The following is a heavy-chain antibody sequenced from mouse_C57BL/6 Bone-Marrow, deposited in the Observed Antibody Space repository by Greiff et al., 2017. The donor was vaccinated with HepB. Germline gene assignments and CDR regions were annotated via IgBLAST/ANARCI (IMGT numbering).Heavy chain of an antibody. CDR3: TTGDGYVNYFDY. Sequence: EVKLMESGAELVRPGASVKLSCTASGFNFKDDYMHWVKQRPEQGLEWIGWIDPENGDTEYAPKFKGKATITADKSSNTAYLQLSSLTSEDTAVYYCTTGDGYVNYFDYWGQGTTITVTA. CDR1: GFNFKDDY. D-gene: IGHD2-3*01. V-gene: IGHV14-4*01. J-gene: IGHJ2*01. CDR2: IDPENGDT.